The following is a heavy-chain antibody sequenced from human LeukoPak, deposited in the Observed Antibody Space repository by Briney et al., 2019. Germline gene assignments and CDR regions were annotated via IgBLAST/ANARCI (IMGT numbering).Heavy chain of an antibody. D-gene: IGHD5-18*01. V-gene: IGHV3-23*01. CDR3: AKDISQGYTYGSIEQDY. J-gene: IGHJ4*02. CDR1: GLTFSKYA. CDR2: ITESGDGT. Sequence: GGSLRLSCAASGLTFSKYAMSWVRQAPGKGLEWVSAITESGDGTYYADSVKGRFTISRDNSKNTLYLQMNSLRAADTALYYCAKDISQGYTYGSIEQDYWGQGTLVTVSS.